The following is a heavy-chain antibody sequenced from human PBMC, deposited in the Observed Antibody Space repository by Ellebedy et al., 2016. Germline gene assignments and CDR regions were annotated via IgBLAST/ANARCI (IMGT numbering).Heavy chain of an antibody. V-gene: IGHV1-46*01. J-gene: IGHJ4*02. Sequence: ASVKVSCKASGYTFTSYYMHWVRQAPGQGLEWMGIINPSGGTTSYAQKFQGRVTMTRDTSITTAYMELSSLRSEDTAVYYCARAVRGDYGDYHRDHWGQGTLVTVSS. D-gene: IGHD4-17*01. CDR3: ARAVRGDYGDYHRDH. CDR1: GYTFTSYY. CDR2: INPSGGTT.